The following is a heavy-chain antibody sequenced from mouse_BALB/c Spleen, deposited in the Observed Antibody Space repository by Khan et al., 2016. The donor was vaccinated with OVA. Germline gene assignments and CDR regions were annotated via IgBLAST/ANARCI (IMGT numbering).Heavy chain of an antibody. CDR2: IYPGSGST. CDR3: TRRGLGGAMDD. J-gene: IGHJ4*01. D-gene: IGHD4-1*01. Sequence: LKQSGSELVRPGASVKLSCKASGYTFTSYWMHWVKQRHGQGLEWIGNIYPGSGSTNYDEKFKSKGTLTVDTSSSTAYMHLSSLTSEDSAVYYCTRRGLGGAMDDWGQGTSVTVSS. CDR1: GYTFTSYW. V-gene: IGHV1S22*01.